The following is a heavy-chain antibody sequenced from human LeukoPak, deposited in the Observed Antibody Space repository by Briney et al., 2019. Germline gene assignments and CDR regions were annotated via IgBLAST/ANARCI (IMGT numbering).Heavy chain of an antibody. CDR2: IYYDGSDS. D-gene: IGHD3-10*01. J-gene: IGHJ6*02. Sequence: PGGSLRLSCAASGFTFSTYGMHWVRQAPGKGLEWVAVIYYDGSDSYYGDSVKGRFTISRDNSKNTLYLQKNSLRAEDTAVYYCARYYGSGRGYYGLDVWGQGTTVTVSS. V-gene: IGHV3-33*01. CDR1: GFTFSTYG. CDR3: ARYYGSGRGYYGLDV.